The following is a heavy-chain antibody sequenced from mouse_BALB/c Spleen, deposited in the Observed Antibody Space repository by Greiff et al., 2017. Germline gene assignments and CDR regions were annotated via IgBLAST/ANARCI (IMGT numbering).Heavy chain of an antibody. CDR2: IDPANGNT. Sequence: VQLQQSGPELVRPGASVKMSCKASGYTFTSYWMHWVKQRPEQGLEWIGRIDPANGNTKYDPKFQGKATITADTSSNTAYLQLSSLTSEDTAVYYCADGYDAGFAYWGQGTLVTVSA. J-gene: IGHJ3*01. D-gene: IGHD2-2*01. CDR1: GYTFTSYW. V-gene: IGHV14-1*02. CDR3: ADGYDAGFAY.